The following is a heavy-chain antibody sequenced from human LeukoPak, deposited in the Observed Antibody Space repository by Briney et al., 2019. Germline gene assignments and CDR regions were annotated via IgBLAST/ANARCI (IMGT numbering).Heavy chain of an antibody. CDR2: IWYDGSNK. CDR3: AKTRPLDSSSWSHGDY. CDR1: GFTFSSYG. Sequence: EGSLRLSCAASGFTFSSYGMHWVRQAPGKGLEWVAVIWYDGSNKYYADSVKGRFTISRDNSKNTLYLQMNSLRAEDTAVYYCAKTRPLDSSSWSHGDYWGQGTLVTVSS. V-gene: IGHV3-33*06. J-gene: IGHJ4*02. D-gene: IGHD6-13*01.